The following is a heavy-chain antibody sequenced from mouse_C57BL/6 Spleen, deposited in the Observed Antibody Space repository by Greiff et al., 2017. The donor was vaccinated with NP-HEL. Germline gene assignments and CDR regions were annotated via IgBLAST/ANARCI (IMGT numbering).Heavy chain of an antibody. CDR2: INPNNGGT. CDR3: ARSRLRYYFDY. D-gene: IGHD1-1*01. Sequence: EVKLQQSGPELVKPGASVKISCKASGYTFTDYYMNWVKQSHGKSLEWIGDINPNNGGTSYNQKFKGKATLTVDKSSSTAYMELRSLTSEDSAVYYCARSRLRYYFDYWGQGTTLTVSS. J-gene: IGHJ2*01. CDR1: GYTFTDYY. V-gene: IGHV1-26*01.